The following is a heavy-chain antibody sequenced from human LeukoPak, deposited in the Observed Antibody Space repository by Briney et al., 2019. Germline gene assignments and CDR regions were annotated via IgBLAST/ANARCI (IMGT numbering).Heavy chain of an antibody. D-gene: IGHD2-21*02. Sequence: SETLSLTCTVSGGSISSYYWSWIRQPPGKGLEWIGYIYYSGSTNYKSSLKSRVTISVDTSKNQFSLKLSSVTAADTAVYYCAKDYIVVVTATNYFDYWGQGTLVTVSS. CDR1: GGSISSYY. CDR2: IYYSGST. V-gene: IGHV4-4*08. CDR3: AKDYIVVVTATNYFDY. J-gene: IGHJ4*02.